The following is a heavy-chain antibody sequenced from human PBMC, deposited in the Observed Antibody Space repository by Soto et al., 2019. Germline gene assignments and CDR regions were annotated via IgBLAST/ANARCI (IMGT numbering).Heavy chain of an antibody. CDR3: ARDVPRSAAGIKVSYYFDY. CDR2: ISYDGSNK. V-gene: IGHV3-30-3*01. D-gene: IGHD6-13*01. CDR1: GFTFSSYA. Sequence: QVQLVESGGGVVQPGRSLRLSCAASGFTFSSYAMHWVRQAPGKGLEWVAVISYDGSNKYYADSVKGRFTISRDNSKNTLYLQMNSLRAEDTAVYYCARDVPRSAAGIKVSYYFDYWGQGTLVTVSS. J-gene: IGHJ4*02.